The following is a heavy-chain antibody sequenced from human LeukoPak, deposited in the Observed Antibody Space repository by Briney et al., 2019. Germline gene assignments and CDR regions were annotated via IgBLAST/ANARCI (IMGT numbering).Heavy chain of an antibody. Sequence: ASVKVSCKASGYTFTDYYMHWVRQAPGPGLEWMGWINSNSAGTNYAQKFQGRVTMTRDTSISTAYMELSSLRSDDTAVYYCARVLVPAGGGVTDHWGQGTLVTVSS. V-gene: IGHV1-2*02. CDR1: GYTFTDYY. D-gene: IGHD3-16*01. CDR3: ARVLVPAGGGVTDH. CDR2: INSNSAGT. J-gene: IGHJ4*02.